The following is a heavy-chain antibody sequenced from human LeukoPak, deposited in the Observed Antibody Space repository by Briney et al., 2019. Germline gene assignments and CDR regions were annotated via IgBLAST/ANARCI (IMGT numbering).Heavy chain of an antibody. D-gene: IGHD2-15*01. Sequence: ASVKVSCKASGYTFTDYYMHWVRQAPGQGLEWMGWINSNSGGTNYAQKFQGRVTMTRDTSISTAYMELSRVRSDDTAVYYCARGGCSGGSCYSSWFDSWGQGTLVTVSS. CDR1: GYTFTDYY. V-gene: IGHV1-2*02. J-gene: IGHJ5*01. CDR3: ARGGCSGGSCYSSWFDS. CDR2: INSNSGGT.